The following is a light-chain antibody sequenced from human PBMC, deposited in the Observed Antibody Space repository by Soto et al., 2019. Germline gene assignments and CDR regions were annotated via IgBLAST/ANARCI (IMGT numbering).Light chain of an antibody. J-gene: IGKJ4*01. Sequence: EIVMTQSPATLSVSPGERATLSCRASQSVSSNLAWYQQKPGQAPRLLIYGASTRATGIPARFSGSGSGTDFTRSIRRLKSGDFARYYRPPYHNWLTFGGGTKVEIK. V-gene: IGKV3-15*01. CDR3: PPYHNWLT. CDR2: GAS. CDR1: QSVSSN.